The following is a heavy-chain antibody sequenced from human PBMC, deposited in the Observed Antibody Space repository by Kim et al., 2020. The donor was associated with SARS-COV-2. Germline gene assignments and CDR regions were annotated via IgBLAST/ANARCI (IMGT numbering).Heavy chain of an antibody. D-gene: IGHD3-3*01. Sequence: RFTISRDNAKNSLYLQMNSLRAEDTAVYYCARDGSGYDFWSGYSADAFDIWGQGTMVTVSS. V-gene: IGHV3-11*06. CDR3: ARDGSGYDFWSGYSADAFDI. J-gene: IGHJ3*02.